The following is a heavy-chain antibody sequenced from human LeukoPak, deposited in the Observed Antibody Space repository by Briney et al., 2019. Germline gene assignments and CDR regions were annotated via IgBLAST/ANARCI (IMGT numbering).Heavy chain of an antibody. CDR1: GGSFSGYY. Sequence: SETLSLTCAVYGGSFSGYYWSWIRQPPGKGLEWIGEINHSGSTNYNPSLKSRVTISVDTSKNQFSLKLSSVTAADTAVYYCARDRIYSGGIFASSMDVWGKGTTVTVSS. CDR2: INHSGST. V-gene: IGHV4-34*01. D-gene: IGHD5-12*01. J-gene: IGHJ6*04. CDR3: ARDRIYSGGIFASSMDV.